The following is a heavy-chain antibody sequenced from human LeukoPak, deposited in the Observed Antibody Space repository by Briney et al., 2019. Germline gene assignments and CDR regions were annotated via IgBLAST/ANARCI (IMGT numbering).Heavy chain of an antibody. D-gene: IGHD3-22*01. CDR2: IKEEGREK. V-gene: IGHV3-7*01. J-gene: IGHJ3*02. CDR3: ARYYYNNDGYSEDAFDI. Sequence: GGSLRLSCAASGFTVSSYWMRWVRQAPGKGLEWVANIKEEGREKKYVESMEGRFTISRDNAKNSLYLQMNSLRAEDTAIYYCARYYYNNDGYSEDAFDIWGQGTMVTVSS. CDR1: GFTVSSYW.